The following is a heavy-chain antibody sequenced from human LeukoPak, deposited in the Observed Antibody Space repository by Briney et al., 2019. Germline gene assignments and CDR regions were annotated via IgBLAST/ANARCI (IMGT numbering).Heavy chain of an antibody. V-gene: IGHV1-2*02. CDR2: INPNRGGT. Sequence: ASVKVSCKASGYTFTGYYMHWVRQAPGQGLDGMGWINPNRGGTNYAQKFQGRVTMTRDTSISKAYMELSRLRSDDTAVYYCAREVSCSSTSCYRGFDPWGQGTLVTVSS. J-gene: IGHJ5*02. CDR1: GYTFTGYY. D-gene: IGHD2-2*02. CDR3: AREVSCSSTSCYRGFDP.